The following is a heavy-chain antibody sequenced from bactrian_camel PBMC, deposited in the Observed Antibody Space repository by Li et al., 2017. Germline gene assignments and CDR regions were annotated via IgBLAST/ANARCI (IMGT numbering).Heavy chain of an antibody. D-gene: IGHD3*01. J-gene: IGHJ4*01. CDR2: IEYDGTT. CDR3: AARRGSMTAIKGLGVMDPAGYAY. Sequence: HVQLGESGGDSVQAGGSLRLSCSVTGYTARRYCMGWFRQAPGTEREWVARIEYDGTTTYADSAKGRFTISQDTSKSTVYTVYLQMNSLKPEDTAMYYCAARRGSMTAIKGLGVMDPAGYAYWGRGTQVTVS. CDR1: GYTARRYC. V-gene: IGHV3S9*01.